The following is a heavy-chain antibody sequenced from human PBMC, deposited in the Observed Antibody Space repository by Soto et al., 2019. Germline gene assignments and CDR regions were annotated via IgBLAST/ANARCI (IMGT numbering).Heavy chain of an antibody. J-gene: IGHJ6*02. V-gene: IGHV1-18*04. CDR1: GYTFTSYG. CDR2: ISAYNGNT. CDR3: ARGGYCSSTSCPRARYYYYGMDV. D-gene: IGHD2-2*01. Sequence: RASVKVSCKASGYTFTSYGISWVRQAPGQGLEWMGWISAYNGNTNNEQKLQGRVTMTTDTSTSTAYMELRSLRSDDTAVYYCARGGYCSSTSCPRARYYYYGMDVWGQGTTVTVSS.